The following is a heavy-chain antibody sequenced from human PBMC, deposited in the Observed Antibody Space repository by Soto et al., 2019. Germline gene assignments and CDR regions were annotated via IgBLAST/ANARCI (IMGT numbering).Heavy chain of an antibody. J-gene: IGHJ4*02. CDR1: GFTFGSYG. CDR3: AKLAYDDSGSTNPHLDQ. D-gene: IGHD3-22*01. CDR2: ISYDGSKK. V-gene: IGHV3-30*18. Sequence: GGSLRLSCAASGFTFGSYGMHWVRQAPGKGLEWVAFISYDGSKKNYVDSVKGRFTISRDNSMNTLYLQMNSLRAEDTAVYYCAKLAYDDSGSTNPHLDQWGQGTPVTVSS.